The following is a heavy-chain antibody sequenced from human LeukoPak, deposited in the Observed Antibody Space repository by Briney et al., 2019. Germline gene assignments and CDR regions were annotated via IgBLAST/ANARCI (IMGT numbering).Heavy chain of an antibody. CDR2: INHSRST. CDR1: GGSFSGYY. Sequence: PSETLSLTCAVYGGSFSGYYWSWIRQPPGKGLEWIGEINHSRSTNYNPSLKSRVTISVDTSKNQFSLKLSSVTAADTAVYYCARVRVYYYYYMDVWGQGTTVTVSS. CDR3: ARVRVYYYYYMDV. D-gene: IGHD3-10*01. V-gene: IGHV4-34*01. J-gene: IGHJ6*03.